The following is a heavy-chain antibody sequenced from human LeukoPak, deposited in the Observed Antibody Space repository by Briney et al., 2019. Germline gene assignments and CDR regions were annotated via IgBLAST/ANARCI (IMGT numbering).Heavy chain of an antibody. J-gene: IGHJ4*02. Sequence: ASVTVSCTASEYTFTSYDINWVRQATGQGLEWMGWMNPNSGNTGYAQKFQGRVTMTRNTSISTAYMELSSLRSEDTAVYYCARGGQSPGFDYWGQGTLVTVSS. CDR2: MNPNSGNT. V-gene: IGHV1-8*01. CDR1: EYTFTSYD. CDR3: ARGGQSPGFDY.